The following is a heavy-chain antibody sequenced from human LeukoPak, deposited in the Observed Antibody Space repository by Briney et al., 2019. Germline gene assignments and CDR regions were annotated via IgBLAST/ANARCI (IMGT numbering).Heavy chain of an antibody. D-gene: IGHD3-22*01. Sequence: GGSLRLSCAASGFTFSSYAMHWVRQAPGKGLEWVAVISYDGSNKHYADSVKGRFTISRDNSKNTLYLQMNSLRAEDTAVYYCARGSDSSGYYYIAHWGQGTLVTVSS. CDR2: ISYDGSNK. J-gene: IGHJ4*02. CDR1: GFTFSSYA. CDR3: ARGSDSSGYYYIAH. V-gene: IGHV3-30*01.